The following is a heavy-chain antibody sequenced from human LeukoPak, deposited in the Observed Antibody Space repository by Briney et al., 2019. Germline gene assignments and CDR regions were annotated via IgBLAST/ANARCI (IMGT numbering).Heavy chain of an antibody. Sequence: SETLSLTCTVSGDSFTSVTDYWAWIRQPPGKGLEWIASGDYSGGTYYNPSLESRVAISADMSKNQISLKLTSVTGADTAVYYCAGERGEEYSSGWYKTNFFDNWGQGIRVTVSS. D-gene: IGHD6-19*01. V-gene: IGHV4-39*07. CDR2: GDYSGGT. CDR1: GDSFTSVTDY. CDR3: AGERGEEYSSGWYKTNFFDN. J-gene: IGHJ4*02.